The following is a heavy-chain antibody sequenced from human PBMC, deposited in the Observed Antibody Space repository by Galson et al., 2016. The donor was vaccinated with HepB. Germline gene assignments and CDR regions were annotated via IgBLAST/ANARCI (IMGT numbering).Heavy chain of an antibody. CDR1: GQSLSGYY. D-gene: IGHD5-18*01. Sequence: ETLSLTCAVHGQSLSGYYCSWIRQSPGKGLEYIGEINHSGNTKYNPSLKSRVTMSVDTSKNQFSLNLTSVTAADTAIYFCAKSPRGFSPPWYWCQGALVTVAS. CDR3: AKSPRGFSPPWY. J-gene: IGHJ1*01. CDR2: INHSGNT. V-gene: IGHV4-34*01.